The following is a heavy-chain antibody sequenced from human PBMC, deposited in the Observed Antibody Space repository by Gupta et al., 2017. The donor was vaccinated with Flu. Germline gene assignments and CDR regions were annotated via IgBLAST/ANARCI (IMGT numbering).Heavy chain of an antibody. D-gene: IGHD3-3*02. CDR2: ISSSGVP. V-gene: IGHV3-48*03. CDR1: GFTFSGYD. CDR3: ARGHWDS. Sequence: EVQLVESGGGLVQPGGSLRLPCAASGFTFSGYDMSWVRQAPGKGLEWVSFISSSGVPYYTDAVKGRFTISRDNAKNSVYLQMDSLRAEDTVCYYCARGHWDSWGQVTLVTVSS. J-gene: IGHJ4*02.